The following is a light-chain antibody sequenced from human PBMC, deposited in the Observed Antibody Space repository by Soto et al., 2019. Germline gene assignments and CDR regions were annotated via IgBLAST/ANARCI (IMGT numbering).Light chain of an antibody. V-gene: IGKV2-24*01. CDR3: MQPTQCPFT. Sequence: DIVMTQTPLSSPVTLGQPASISCRSSPSLVHSDGDTYLHWLPQRPGQPPRLLIYKISKRFSGVPDSFTGSGAGTDFTLKISRVAAEDVGTYYCMQPTQCPFTFGGGTKVEIK. CDR2: KIS. J-gene: IGKJ4*01. CDR1: PSLVHSDGDTY.